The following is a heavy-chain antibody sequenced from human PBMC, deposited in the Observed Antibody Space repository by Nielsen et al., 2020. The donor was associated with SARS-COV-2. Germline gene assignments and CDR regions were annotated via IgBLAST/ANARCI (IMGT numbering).Heavy chain of an antibody. J-gene: IGHJ5*02. Sequence: PGKGLEWIGYIYYSGSTYYNPSLKSRVTISVDTSKNQFSLKLSSVTAADTAVYYCARGNSFDPWGQGTLVTVSS. CDR3: ARGNSFDP. V-gene: IGHV4-31*02. CDR2: IYYSGST.